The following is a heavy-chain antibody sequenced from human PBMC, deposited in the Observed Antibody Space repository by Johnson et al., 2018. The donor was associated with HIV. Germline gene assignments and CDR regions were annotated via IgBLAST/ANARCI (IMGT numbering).Heavy chain of an antibody. D-gene: IGHD3-3*01. V-gene: IGHV3-NL1*01. Sequence: QEQLVESGGGVVQPGRSLRLSCAASGFTFSSYGMHWVRQAPGKGLEWVSVIYSGGSTYYADSVKGRFTISRDNSKNTLYLQMNSLRAEDTAVYYCSRAGRPYDFWGVYYCGDAFDIWGQWTMVTVSS. CDR2: IYSGGST. J-gene: IGHJ3*02. CDR1: GFTFSSYG. CDR3: SRAGRPYDFWGVYYCGDAFDI.